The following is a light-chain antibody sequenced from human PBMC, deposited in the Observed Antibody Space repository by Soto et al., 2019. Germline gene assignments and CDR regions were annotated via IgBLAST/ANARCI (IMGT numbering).Light chain of an antibody. Sequence: AIRMTQSPSSFSSSTGDRVTITCRASQGISSYLAWYQQKPGKAPKLLIYAASTLQSGVPSRVSASGSGTYITRTISCLQSEDFATYYGQQYYSYTRTCGQGTNVE. CDR1: QGISSY. V-gene: IGKV1-8*01. CDR2: AAS. CDR3: QQYYSYTRT. J-gene: IGKJ1*01.